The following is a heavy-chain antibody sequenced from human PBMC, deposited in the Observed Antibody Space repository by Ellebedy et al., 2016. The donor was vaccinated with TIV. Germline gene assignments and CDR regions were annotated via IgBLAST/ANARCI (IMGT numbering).Heavy chain of an antibody. CDR2: FRWDGGNT. Sequence: GGSLRLSCAASGFTFSSYWMHWVRQAPGKGLEWVALFRWDGGNTFYADSVKGRFTVSRDHSRDSLFLQMNSLRLEDTALYYCAKGMYAASFMDVWGKGTTVTVSS. CDR1: GFTFSSYW. D-gene: IGHD2-8*01. J-gene: IGHJ6*03. V-gene: IGHV3-43*01. CDR3: AKGMYAASFMDV.